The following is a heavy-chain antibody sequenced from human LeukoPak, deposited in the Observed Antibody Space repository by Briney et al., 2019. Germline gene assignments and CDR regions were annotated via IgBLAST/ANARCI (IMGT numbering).Heavy chain of an antibody. CDR3: ARDLAPNYYDFWSGYQGYYYMDV. CDR2: IYYSGST. J-gene: IGHJ6*03. V-gene: IGHV4-59*01. CDR1: GGSSSSYY. Sequence: SETLSLXCTVSGGSSSSYYWSWIRRPPGKGLESVGYIYYSGSTSYNPSLKSRVTISVDTSKNQFSLKLSSVPAADTGVYYCARDLAPNYYDFWSGYQGYYYMDVWGKGTTVTVSS. D-gene: IGHD3-3*01.